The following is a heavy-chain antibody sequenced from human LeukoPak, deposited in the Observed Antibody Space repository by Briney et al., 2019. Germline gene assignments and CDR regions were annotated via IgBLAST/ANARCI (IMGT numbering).Heavy chain of an antibody. Sequence: SETLSLTCTVSGGSISSSSYYWGWIRQPPGKGLEWIGSIYYGGSTYYNPSLKSRVTISVETSKNQFSLKLSSVTAADTAVYYCARVTGYMIEDYFDYWGQGTLVTVSS. V-gene: IGHV4-39*07. D-gene: IGHD3-22*01. CDR3: ARVTGYMIEDYFDY. CDR1: GGSISSSSYY. J-gene: IGHJ4*02. CDR2: IYYGGST.